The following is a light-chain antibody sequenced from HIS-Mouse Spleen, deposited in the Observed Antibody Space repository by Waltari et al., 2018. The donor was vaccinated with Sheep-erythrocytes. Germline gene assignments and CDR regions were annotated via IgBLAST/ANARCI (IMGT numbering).Light chain of an antibody. CDR2: DVS. V-gene: IGLV2-11*01. CDR3: CSYAGSYTWV. CDR1: SSDFFRYYY. Sequence: QSALTQPRPVSGSPGQSVTNPSPGTSSDFFRYYYFAWYKQHPGKAPKLMIYDVSKRPSGVPDRFSGSKSGNTASLTISGLQAEDEADYYCCSYAGSYTWVFGGGTKLTVL. J-gene: IGLJ3*02.